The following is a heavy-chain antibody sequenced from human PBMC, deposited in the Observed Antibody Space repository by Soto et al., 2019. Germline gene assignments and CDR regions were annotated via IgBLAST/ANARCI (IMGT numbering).Heavy chain of an antibody. D-gene: IGHD3-10*01. J-gene: IGHJ1*01. CDR3: ARHVRTYYYGSGSYRVAEYFQH. V-gene: IGHV5-10-1*01. CDR1: GYSFTSYW. Sequence: GESRKISCKVSGYSFTSYWISWVRQMPGKGLEWMGRIDPSDSYTNYSPSFQGHVTISADKSISTAYLQWSSLKASDTAMYYCARHVRTYYYGSGSYRVAEYFQHWGQGTLVTV. CDR2: IDPSDSYT.